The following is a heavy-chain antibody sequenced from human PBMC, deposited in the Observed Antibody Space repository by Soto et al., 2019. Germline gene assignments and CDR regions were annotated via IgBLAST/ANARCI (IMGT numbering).Heavy chain of an antibody. J-gene: IGHJ5*02. D-gene: IGHD2-2*02. CDR1: RGSISSGGYY. Sequence: PSETLSLPFTLSRGSISSGGYYWSWIRQHPVKRRDWIAYIYYSGSTYYNPSLKSRVTISVDTFKNQFSLKLSSVTAADTAVYYCARDESTGYCSSTSCYRSRGGFDPWGQGTLVTVSS. CDR3: ARDESTGYCSSTSCYRSRGGFDP. CDR2: IYYSGST. V-gene: IGHV4-31*03.